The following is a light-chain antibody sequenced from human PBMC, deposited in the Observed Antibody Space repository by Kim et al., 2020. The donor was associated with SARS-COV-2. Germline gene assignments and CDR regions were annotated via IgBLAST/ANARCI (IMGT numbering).Light chain of an antibody. CDR1: QIVGGW. CDR2: RTS. Sequence: VGDRVTITVRARQIVGGWINWYQQKPVKAPHLLIYRTSTLRTGVPPRFSGSASGTDFTLTINTLQPEDFATYYCQQSYNFPRTFGQGAKVDIK. V-gene: IGKV1-39*01. J-gene: IGKJ1*01. CDR3: QQSYNFPRT.